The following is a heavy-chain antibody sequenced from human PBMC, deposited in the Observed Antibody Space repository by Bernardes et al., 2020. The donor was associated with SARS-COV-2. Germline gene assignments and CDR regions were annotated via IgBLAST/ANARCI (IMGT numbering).Heavy chain of an antibody. J-gene: IGHJ4*02. V-gene: IGHV3-23*01. CDR2: ISGGGDAT. CDR1: GFSFNMYA. CDR3: VKGDYDYILD. D-gene: IGHD3-16*01. Sequence: GGSLRLSCVVSGFSFNMYAMTWVRQAPGKGLEWVSSISGGGDATNYAASVKGRFNIFRDNSKNTLFLQMHSLRADDTAVYYCVKGDYDYILDWGQGTLVSVSS.